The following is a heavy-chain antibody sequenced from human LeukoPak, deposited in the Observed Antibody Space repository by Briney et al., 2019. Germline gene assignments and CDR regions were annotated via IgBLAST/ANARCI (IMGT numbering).Heavy chain of an antibody. CDR3: VRPSRGAMNYHMDV. J-gene: IGHJ6*03. D-gene: IGHD3-10*01. CDR1: GFTFSSYG. V-gene: IGHV3-72*01. Sequence: GGSLRLSCAASGFTFSSYGMSWVRQAPGKGLEWVGRSRNKANRYITTHGESVRGRFTISRDDSENSLYLQLNSLKTEDTGVYYCVRPSRGAMNYHMDVWGKGTTVTISS. CDR2: SRNKANRYIT.